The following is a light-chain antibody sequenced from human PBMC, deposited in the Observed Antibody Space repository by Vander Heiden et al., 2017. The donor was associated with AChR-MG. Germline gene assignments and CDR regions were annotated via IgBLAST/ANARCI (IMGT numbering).Light chain of an antibody. J-gene: IGLJ3*02. CDR2: EDN. CDR3: QSYDSSNLWV. V-gene: IGLV6-57*04. Sequence: FMPPQPHSVSDSPGKTITISCTRSSGSIASNYVQWYRQRPGSAPTTVIFEDNRRPSGVPDRVSASIDISSNSASLIISGLKTEDEADYYCQSYDSSNLWVFGGGTKVTVL. CDR1: SGSIASNY.